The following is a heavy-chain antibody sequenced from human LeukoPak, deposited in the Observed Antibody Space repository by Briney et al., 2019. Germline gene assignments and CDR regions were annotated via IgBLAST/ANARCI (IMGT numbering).Heavy chain of an antibody. CDR3: AREGGYYGSGSLTWFDP. CDR2: IYYSGST. J-gene: IGHJ5*02. Sequence: WVRQPPGKGLEWIGYIYYSGSTYYNPSLKSRVTISVDTSKNQFSLKLSSVTAADTAVYYCAREGGYYGSGSLTWFDPWGQGTLVTVSS. D-gene: IGHD3-10*01. V-gene: IGHV4-30-4*01.